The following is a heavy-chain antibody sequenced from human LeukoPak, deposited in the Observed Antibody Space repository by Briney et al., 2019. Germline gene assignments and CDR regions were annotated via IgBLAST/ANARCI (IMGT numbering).Heavy chain of an antibody. D-gene: IGHD5-18*01. CDR3: ARERYSYGQDDAFDI. Sequence: GESLRLSCAASGFTFSSYSMNWVRQAPGKGLEWVSSISSSSSYIYYADSVKRRFTISRDNAKNSLYLQMNSLRAEDTAVYYCARERYSYGQDDAFDIWGQGTMVTVSS. J-gene: IGHJ3*02. V-gene: IGHV3-21*01. CDR1: GFTFSSYS. CDR2: ISSSSSYI.